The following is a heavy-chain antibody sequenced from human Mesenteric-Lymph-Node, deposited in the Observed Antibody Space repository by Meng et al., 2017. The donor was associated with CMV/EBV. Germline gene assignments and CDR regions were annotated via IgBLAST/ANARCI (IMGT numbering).Heavy chain of an antibody. V-gene: IGHV1-46*01. CDR3: ARHRFRGAARPVGWFDP. CDR1: GYTFTSYY. Sequence: ASLTVSCKASGYTFTSYYMHWVRQAPGQGLEWMRIINPSGGSTSYAQKFQGRVTMTRDTSTSTVYMEVSSLRSEDTTVYYCARHRFRGAARPVGWFDPWGQGTLVTVSS. CDR2: INPSGGST. D-gene: IGHD6-6*01. J-gene: IGHJ5*02.